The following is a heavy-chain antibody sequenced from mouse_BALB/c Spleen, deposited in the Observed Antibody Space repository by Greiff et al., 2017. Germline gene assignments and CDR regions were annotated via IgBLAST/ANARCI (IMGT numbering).Heavy chain of an antibody. Sequence: EVQRVESGGGLVQPGGSLKLSCAASGFTFSSYTMSWVRQTPEKRLEWVAYISNGGGSTYYPDTVKGRFTISRDNAKNTLYLQMSSLKSEDTAMYYCARQLGRDWYFDVWGAGTTVTVSS. V-gene: IGHV5-12-2*01. CDR3: ARQLGRDWYFDV. CDR2: ISNGGGST. J-gene: IGHJ1*01. CDR1: GFTFSSYT. D-gene: IGHD4-1*01.